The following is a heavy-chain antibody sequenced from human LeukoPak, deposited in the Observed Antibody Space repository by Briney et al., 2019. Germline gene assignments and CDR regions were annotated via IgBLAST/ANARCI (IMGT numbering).Heavy chain of an antibody. D-gene: IGHD3-10*01. CDR3: ARRKVTMVRGTRYYYMDV. CDR1: GGTFSSYA. V-gene: IGHV1-69*05. J-gene: IGHJ6*03. Sequence: GASVKVSCKASGGTFSSYAISWVRQAPGQGLEWMGGIIPIFGTANYAQKFQGRVTITTDESTSTAYMELSSLRSEDTAVYYCARRKVTMVRGTRYYYMDVWGKGTTVTVSS. CDR2: IIPIFGTA.